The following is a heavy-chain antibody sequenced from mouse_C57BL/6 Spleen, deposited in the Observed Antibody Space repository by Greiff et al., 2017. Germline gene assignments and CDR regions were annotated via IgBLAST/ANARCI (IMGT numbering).Heavy chain of an antibody. J-gene: IGHJ1*03. CDR1: GFNIKHTY. V-gene: IGHV14-3*01. D-gene: IGHD1-1*01. CDR2: IDPANGNT. CDR3: ARSDYYGSDWYFDV. Sequence: VQLKQSVAELVRPGASVKLSCTASGFNIKHTYMHWVKQRPEQGLEWIGRIDPANGNTKYAPKFQGKATITADTSSNTAYLQLSSLTSEDTAIYYCARSDYYGSDWYFDVWGTGTTVTVSS.